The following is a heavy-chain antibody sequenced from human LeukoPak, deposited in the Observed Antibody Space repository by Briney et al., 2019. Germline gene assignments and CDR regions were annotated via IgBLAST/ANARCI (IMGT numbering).Heavy chain of an antibody. CDR2: ISGSGGST. J-gene: IGHJ4*02. D-gene: IGHD3-22*01. Sequence: GGSLRLSCAASGFTFSDYYMSWVRQAPGKGLEWVSAISGSGGSTYYADSVKGRFTISRDNSKNTLYLQMNSLRAEDTAVYYCAKVSVIGTYYYDSSGGQGTLVTVSS. CDR3: AKVSVIGTYYYDSS. V-gene: IGHV3-23*01. CDR1: GFTFSDYY.